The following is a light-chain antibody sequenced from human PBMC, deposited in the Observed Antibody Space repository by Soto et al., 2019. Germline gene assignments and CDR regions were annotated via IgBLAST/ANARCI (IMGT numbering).Light chain of an antibody. J-gene: IGKJ3*01. CDR3: QQFDVSPFT. CDR2: GAT. V-gene: IGKV3-20*01. Sequence: EIVLTQSPGTLSLSPGERATLSCRASQSVSSTYVAWYQQKPGQAPRLLISGATRRATDIPDRFSVSGSGTDFTITIRRLEPEDFAVYYCQQFDVSPFTFGPGTKVDLK. CDR1: QSVSSTY.